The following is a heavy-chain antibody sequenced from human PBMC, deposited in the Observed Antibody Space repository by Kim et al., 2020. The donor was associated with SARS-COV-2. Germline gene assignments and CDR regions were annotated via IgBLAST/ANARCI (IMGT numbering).Heavy chain of an antibody. J-gene: IGHJ4*02. V-gene: IGHV4-31*03. Sequence: SETLSLTCTVSGASLTSDDSYWSWLRQHTGKGLEWIGYIHYSGRTYLNPSLRSRLSISIDTSQNQFSLKLSSMTAADTAVYYCARGRDSSSWYEGVAFDHWGQGSLVTVSS. CDR3: ARGRDSSSWYEGVAFDH. D-gene: IGHD6-13*01. CDR2: IHYSGRT. CDR1: GASLTSDDSY.